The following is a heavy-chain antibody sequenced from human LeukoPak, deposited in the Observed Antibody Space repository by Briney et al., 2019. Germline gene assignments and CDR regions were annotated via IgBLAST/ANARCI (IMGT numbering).Heavy chain of an antibody. J-gene: IGHJ4*02. Sequence: SETLSLTCTVSGGSISSYYWSWIRQPPGKGLEWIGYIYYSGSTNYNPSLKSRVTISVDTSKNQFSLKLSSVTAADTAVYYCARAYYDSSGPAGFDYWGQGTLITVSS. D-gene: IGHD3-22*01. CDR2: IYYSGST. CDR3: ARAYYDSSGPAGFDY. CDR1: GGSISSYY. V-gene: IGHV4-59*01.